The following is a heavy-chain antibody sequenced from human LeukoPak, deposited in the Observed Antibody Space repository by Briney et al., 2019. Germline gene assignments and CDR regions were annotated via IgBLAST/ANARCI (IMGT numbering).Heavy chain of an antibody. CDR1: GYTFTDYY. D-gene: IGHD1/OR15-1a*01. CDR2: INPTSGAT. Sequence: ASVKVSCKASGYTFTDYYMYWVRQAPGQGLDWVGWINPTSGATNYAQEFQGRVTMTRDTSNNTSYMELSRLRSDDTAVYYCAREFRTTTWSFDAFDLWGQGTMVTVSS. V-gene: IGHV1-2*02. CDR3: AREFRTTTWSFDAFDL. J-gene: IGHJ3*01.